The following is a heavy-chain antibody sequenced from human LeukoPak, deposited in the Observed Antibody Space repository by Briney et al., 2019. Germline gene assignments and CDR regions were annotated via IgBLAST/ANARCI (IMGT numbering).Heavy chain of an antibody. Sequence: ASVKVSCKASGYTFTGYYMHWVRQAPGQGLEWMGWINPNSGGTNYAQKFQGRVTMTRDTSISTAYMELSRLRSDDTAVYYCAGVPSRGSGSYGYFQHWGQGTLVTVSS. J-gene: IGHJ1*01. V-gene: IGHV1-2*02. CDR2: INPNSGGT. CDR1: GYTFTGYY. D-gene: IGHD3-10*01. CDR3: AGVPSRGSGSYGYFQH.